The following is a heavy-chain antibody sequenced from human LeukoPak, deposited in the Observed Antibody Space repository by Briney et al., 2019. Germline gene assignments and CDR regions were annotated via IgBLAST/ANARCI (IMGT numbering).Heavy chain of an antibody. CDR3: ARSGEYYDSSGYYPY. V-gene: IGHV1-2*02. Sequence: ASVKVSCKASGYTFSNYGVGWVRQAPGQGLEWMGWINPNSGGTNYAQKFQGRVTMTRDTSISTAYMEPSRLRSDDTAVYYCARSGEYYDSSGYYPYWGQGTLVTVSS. J-gene: IGHJ4*01. CDR2: INPNSGGT. D-gene: IGHD3-22*01. CDR1: GYTFSNYG.